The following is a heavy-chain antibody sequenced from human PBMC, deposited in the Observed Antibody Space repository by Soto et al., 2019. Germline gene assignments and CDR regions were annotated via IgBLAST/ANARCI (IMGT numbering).Heavy chain of an antibody. V-gene: IGHV4-31*03. Sequence: QVQLQESGPGLVKPSQTLSLTCTVSGGSISSGGYYWSWIRPHPGKGLEWIGYIYYSGSTYYNPSLKSRVTISVDTSKNQFSLELSSVTAADTAVYYCARVMMITFGGALFDSWGQGTLVTVSS. CDR3: ARVMMITFGGALFDS. J-gene: IGHJ4*02. D-gene: IGHD3-16*01. CDR2: IYYSGST. CDR1: GGSISSGGYY.